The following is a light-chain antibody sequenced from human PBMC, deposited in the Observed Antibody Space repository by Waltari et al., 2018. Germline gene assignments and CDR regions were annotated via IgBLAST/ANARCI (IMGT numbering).Light chain of an antibody. CDR2: EVS. CDR3: SSFTTSRTII. Sequence: QSALTQPPSVSGSPGQSVTISCTGTNRDVGRYNRVSWFQQPPGTAPKLMLFEVSNRPSGVPDRFAGSKSGNAASLTISGLQAEDEGDYYCSSFTTSRTIIFGGGTKLTVL. J-gene: IGLJ2*01. V-gene: IGLV2-18*02. CDR1: NRDVGRYNR.